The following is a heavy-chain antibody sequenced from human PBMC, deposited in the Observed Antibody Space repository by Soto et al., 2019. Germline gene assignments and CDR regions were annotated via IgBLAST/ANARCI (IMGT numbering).Heavy chain of an antibody. CDR2: IIPIFGTA. V-gene: IGHV1-69*13. Sequence: SVKVSCKASGGTFSSYAISGVRRAPLQGLEWMGGIIPIFGTANYAQKFQGRVTITADESTSTAYMELSSLRSEDTAVYYCAREPYDFWSGYPRYYYYGMDVWGQGSTVTVSS. D-gene: IGHD3-3*01. CDR3: AREPYDFWSGYPRYYYYGMDV. CDR1: GGTFSSYA. J-gene: IGHJ6*02.